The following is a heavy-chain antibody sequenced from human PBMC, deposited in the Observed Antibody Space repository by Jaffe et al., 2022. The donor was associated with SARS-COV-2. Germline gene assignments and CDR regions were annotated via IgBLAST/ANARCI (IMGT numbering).Heavy chain of an antibody. J-gene: IGHJ2*01. Sequence: QLQLQESGPGLVKPSETLSLTCTVSGGSISSSSYYWGWIRQPPGKGLEWIGSIYYSGSTYYNPSLKSRVTISVDTSKNQFSLKLSSVTAADTAVYYCARRVGGSYGDWYFDLWGRGTLVTVSS. CDR2: IYYSGST. V-gene: IGHV4-39*01. CDR3: ARRVGGSYGDWYFDL. CDR1: GGSISSSSYY. D-gene: IGHD1-26*01.